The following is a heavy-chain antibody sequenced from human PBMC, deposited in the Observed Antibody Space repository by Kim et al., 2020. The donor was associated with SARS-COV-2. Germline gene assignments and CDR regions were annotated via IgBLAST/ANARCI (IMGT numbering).Heavy chain of an antibody. V-gene: IGHV3-15*01. J-gene: IGHJ3*02. Sequence: GGSLRLSCAASGFTFSNAWMSWVRQAPGKGLEWVGRIKSKTDGGTTDYAAPVKGRFTISRDDSKNTLYLQMNSLKTEDTAVYYCTTDPRNTFGGVIFSAFDIWGQGTMVTVSS. D-gene: IGHD3-16*02. CDR1: GFTFSNAW. CDR3: TTDPRNTFGGVIFSAFDI. CDR2: IKSKTDGGTT.